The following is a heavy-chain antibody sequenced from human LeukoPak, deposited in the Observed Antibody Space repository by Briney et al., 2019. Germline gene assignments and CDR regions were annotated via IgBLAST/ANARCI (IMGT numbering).Heavy chain of an antibody. CDR2: INHSGST. V-gene: IGHV4-34*01. D-gene: IGHD2-21*02. J-gene: IGHJ6*04. CDR3: ARGRRGIGGDLIYGMDV. Sequence: KPSETLSLTCAVYGGSFSGYYWSWIRQPPGKGLEWIGEINHSGSTNYNPSLKSRVTISVDTSKNQCSLKLSSVTAAGTAVYYCARGRRGIGGDLIYGMDVWGKGTTVTVSS. CDR1: GGSFSGYY.